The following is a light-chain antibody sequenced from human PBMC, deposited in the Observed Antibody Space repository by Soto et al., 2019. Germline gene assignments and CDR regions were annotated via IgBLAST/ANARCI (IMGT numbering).Light chain of an antibody. CDR2: DAA. CDR1: QSVSSY. CDR3: QQSRNWPALT. V-gene: IGKV3-11*01. J-gene: IGKJ4*01. Sequence: EIVLTQSPATLSLSPGERATLSCSASQSVSSYLALYEQKPGQSPRLLIYDAANRATGIPARFSASGSRTDFTITISSVEHEDLAVYYCQQSRNWPALTVGGRIMVEIK.